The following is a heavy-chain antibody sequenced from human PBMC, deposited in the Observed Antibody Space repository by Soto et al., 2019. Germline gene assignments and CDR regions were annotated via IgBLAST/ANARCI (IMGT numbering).Heavy chain of an antibody. Sequence: SETLSLTCTVSGGSISSYYWSWIRQPPGKGLEWIGYIYYSGSTNYNPSLKSRVTISIDTSKNQFSLKLSSVTAADTAVYYCARRYGTTFDYWGQGTLVTVSS. D-gene: IGHD1-7*01. V-gene: IGHV4-59*01. J-gene: IGHJ4*02. CDR2: IYYSGST. CDR1: GGSISSYY. CDR3: ARRYGTTFDY.